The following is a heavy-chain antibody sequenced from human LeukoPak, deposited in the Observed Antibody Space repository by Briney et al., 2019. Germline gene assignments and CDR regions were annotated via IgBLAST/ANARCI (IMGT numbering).Heavy chain of an antibody. J-gene: IGHJ4*02. CDR1: GFTFSSYS. Sequence: GGSLRLSCAASGFTFSSYSMNWVRQAPGKGLEWVSSISSSSSYIYYADSVKGRFTISKDNAKNSLYLQMNSLRAEDTAVYYCARDGRATYDYWGQGTLVTVSS. CDR2: ISSSSSYI. CDR3: ARDGRATYDY. D-gene: IGHD1-26*01. V-gene: IGHV3-21*01.